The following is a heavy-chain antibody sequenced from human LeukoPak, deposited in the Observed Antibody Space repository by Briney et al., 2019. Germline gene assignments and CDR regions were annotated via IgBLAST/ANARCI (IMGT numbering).Heavy chain of an antibody. V-gene: IGHV3-23*01. CDR2: VTGSGGST. CDR3: AKRRGPTYGDFDY. Sequence: GGSLRLSCAASGFTFSNYAMSWVRQAPGKGLEWVSAVTGSGGSTFYADSVKGRFTISRDNSKKTLYLQMNSLRVEDTALYYCAKRRGPTYGDFDYWGQGTLVTVSS. J-gene: IGHJ4*02. CDR1: GFTFSNYA. D-gene: IGHD4-17*01.